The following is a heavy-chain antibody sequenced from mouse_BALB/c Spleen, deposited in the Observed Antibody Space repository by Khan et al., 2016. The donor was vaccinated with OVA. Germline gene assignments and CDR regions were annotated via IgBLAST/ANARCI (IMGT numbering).Heavy chain of an antibody. Sequence: QVQLKESGPGLVAPSQSLSITCTVSGFSLSNYGVHWVRQPPGKGLEWLGVIWTGGITNYNSALMSRLSISKDNSKSQVFLKMNRLQTDDTAIYYCARSYDYDVGVFAYWGQGTLVTVSA. CDR1: GFSLSNYG. D-gene: IGHD2-4*01. CDR3: ARSYDYDVGVFAY. V-gene: IGHV2-9*02. J-gene: IGHJ3*01. CDR2: IWTGGIT.